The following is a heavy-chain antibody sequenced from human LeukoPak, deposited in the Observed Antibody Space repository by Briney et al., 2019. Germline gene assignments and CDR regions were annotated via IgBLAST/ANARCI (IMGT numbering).Heavy chain of an antibody. D-gene: IGHD2-2*02. CDR2: INHSGST. CDR1: GGSFSGYY. Sequence: SETLSLTCAVYGGSFSGYYWSWIRQPPGKGLEWVGEINHSGSTNYNPSLKSRVTISVDTSKNQFSLKLSSVTAADTAVYYCARGGRVVPAAISYLNWFDPWGQGTLVTVSS. V-gene: IGHV4-34*01. CDR3: ARGGRVVPAAISYLNWFDP. J-gene: IGHJ5*02.